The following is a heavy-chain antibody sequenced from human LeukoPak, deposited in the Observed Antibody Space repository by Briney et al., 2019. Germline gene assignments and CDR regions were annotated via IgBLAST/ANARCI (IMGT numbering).Heavy chain of an antibody. J-gene: IGHJ4*02. CDR1: GFRFDDHA. D-gene: IGHD3-10*01. V-gene: IGHV3-9*01. Sequence: PGRSLRLSCAASGFRFDDHAMHWVRQTPGKGLEWVSHISWSGGNIGYADPVKGRFTISRDNARNSLYLQMNSLTAEDTALYYCAKDKGSSGSYPFDYWGQGALVTVSS. CDR3: AKDKGSSGSYPFDY. CDR2: ISWSGGNI.